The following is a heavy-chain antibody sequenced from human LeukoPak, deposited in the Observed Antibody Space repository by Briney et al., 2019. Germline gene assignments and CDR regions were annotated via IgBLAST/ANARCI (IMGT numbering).Heavy chain of an antibody. CDR1: GFTFSSYA. V-gene: IGHV3-23*01. J-gene: IGHJ4*02. CDR3: AKEKPILAIGSYYFDY. Sequence: PGGSLRLSCVVSGFTFSSYAMSWVRQAPGKGLEWVSAISGSGGSTYYADSVKGRFTISRDNSKNTLYLQMNSLRAEDTAVYYCAKEKPILAIGSYYFDYWGQGTLVTVSS. CDR2: ISGSGGST. D-gene: IGHD2-2*02.